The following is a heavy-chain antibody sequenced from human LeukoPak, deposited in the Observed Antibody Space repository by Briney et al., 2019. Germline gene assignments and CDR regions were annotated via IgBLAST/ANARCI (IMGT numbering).Heavy chain of an antibody. CDR2: SYTSGST. CDR3: ARGFWSGYYYSYYYYMDV. J-gene: IGHJ6*03. Sequence: SDTLSLTCTGSGGSISSYYWSWIRQPPGKGLEGIGYSYTSGSTNYNPSLKSRVTISVDTSKNQFSLKLSSVTAADTAVYYCARGFWSGYYYSYYYYMDVWGKGTTVTVSS. D-gene: IGHD3-3*01. CDR1: GGSISSYY. V-gene: IGHV4-4*09.